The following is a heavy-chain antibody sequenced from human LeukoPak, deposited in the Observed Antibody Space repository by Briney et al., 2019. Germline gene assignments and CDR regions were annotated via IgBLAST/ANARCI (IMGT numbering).Heavy chain of an antibody. CDR1: GYTLTELS. CDR2: FDPEDGET. V-gene: IGHV1-24*01. J-gene: IGHJ6*03. D-gene: IGHD6-13*01. CDR3: ARSPGDVSSWYSYYYYMDV. Sequence: GASVKVSCKVSGYTLTELSMHWVRQAPGKGLEWMGGFDPEDGETIYAQKFQGRVTMTEDTSTDTAYMELSSLRSDDTAVYYCARSPGDVSSWYSYYYYMDVWGKGTTVTVSS.